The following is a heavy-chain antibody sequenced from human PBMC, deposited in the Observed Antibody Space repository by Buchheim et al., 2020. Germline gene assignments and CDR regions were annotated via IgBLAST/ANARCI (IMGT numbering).Heavy chain of an antibody. D-gene: IGHD3-10*01. Sequence: QVQLQESGPGLVKPSGTLSLTCAVSGGSISSSNWWGWVRQPPGKGLVWFGEIYHSGSTNYNPSLQSPVPISVDKPKHQFPPKLSSVTAADTAVYYCARAAWFGIDYWGQGTL. CDR1: GGSISSSNW. CDR2: IYHSGST. J-gene: IGHJ4*02. V-gene: IGHV4-4*02. CDR3: ARAAWFGIDY.